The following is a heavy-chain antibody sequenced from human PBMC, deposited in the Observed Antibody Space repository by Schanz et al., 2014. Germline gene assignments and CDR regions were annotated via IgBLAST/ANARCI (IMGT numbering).Heavy chain of an antibody. V-gene: IGHV3-13*01. CDR3: ARDAADFYDILTEEDY. D-gene: IGHD3-9*01. J-gene: IGHJ4*02. CDR1: GFTLSNSD. CDR2: IGYLGDT. Sequence: EVQLVESGGGLVQPGGSLRLSCAASGFTLSNSDMHWVRQGTGKGLEWVSTIGYLGDTYYPDSVKGRFTISRDNAKNSLYLQMNSLRAEDTAVYYCARDAADFYDILTEEDYWGQGTLVTVSS.